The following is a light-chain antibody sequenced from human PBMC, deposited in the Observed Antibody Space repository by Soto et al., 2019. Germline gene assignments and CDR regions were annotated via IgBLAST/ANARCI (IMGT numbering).Light chain of an antibody. V-gene: IGKV3-11*01. CDR2: DAS. J-gene: IGKJ5*01. CDR1: QNISIY. Sequence: IVLTQSPATLSLSPGERATLSCRASQNISIYLAWYQQKPGQAPRLLIYDASNRATGIPARLSGSGSGTDFTLTIRSLVPEDFAVYYCQQCNNWPPEITFCQGTRLDI. CDR3: QQCNNWPPEIT.